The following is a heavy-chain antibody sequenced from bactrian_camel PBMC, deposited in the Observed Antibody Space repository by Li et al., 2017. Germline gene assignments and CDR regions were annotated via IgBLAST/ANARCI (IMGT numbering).Heavy chain of an antibody. D-gene: IGHD6*01. J-gene: IGHJ6*01. V-gene: IGHV3S9*01. CDR2: IEPDGSA. CDR3: AADFSPPGPTYGGRWSECFGY. Sequence: HVQLVESGGGSMQAGGSLRLSCTVSGSTRNCMGWFRQVPGKGREEVANIEPDGSAYYADSVKGRFTISKDNPKNTLYLQMNSLKPEDTAMYYCAADFSPPGPTYGGRWSECFGYWGQGTQVTVS. CDR1: GSTRNC.